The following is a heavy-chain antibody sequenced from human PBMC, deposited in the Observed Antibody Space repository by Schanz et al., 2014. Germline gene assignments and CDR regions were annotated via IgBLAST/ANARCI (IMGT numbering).Heavy chain of an antibody. CDR3: ARDGGRDGYNLAFDV. V-gene: IGHV3-23*04. CDR1: GFTFSSYA. J-gene: IGHJ3*01. CDR2: MYINSGST. Sequence: EVQLVESGGGLVQPGGSLRFSCAASGFTFSSYAMSWVRQAPGKGLEWISSMYINSGSTQYADSVKGRFIISRDSSKNTLFLQMNSLRAEDTAVYFCARDGGRDGYNLAFDVWGQGTLVTVSS. D-gene: IGHD5-12*01.